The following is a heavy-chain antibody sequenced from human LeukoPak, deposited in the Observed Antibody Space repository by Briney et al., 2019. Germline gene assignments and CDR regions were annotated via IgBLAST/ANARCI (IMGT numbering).Heavy chain of an antibody. V-gene: IGHV4-34*10. CDR2: VHLDGRT. Sequence: GSLRLSCEASGFTFSAYAMTWVRQPPGKGLEWIGEVHLDGRTNYNPSLKSRLTMSVDLSENHISLKLTSVTAADTAVYYCAREGGFYRPLDYSGQGTLVTVSS. D-gene: IGHD3-3*01. CDR1: GFTFSAYA. J-gene: IGHJ4*02. CDR3: AREGGFYRPLDY.